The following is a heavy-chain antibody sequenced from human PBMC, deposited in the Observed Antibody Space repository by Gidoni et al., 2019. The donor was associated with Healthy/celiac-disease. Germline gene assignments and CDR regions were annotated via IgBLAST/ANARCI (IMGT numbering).Heavy chain of an antibody. Sequence: QVQLVQSGAEVKKPGSSVKVSCQASGGTFSRYTISWVRQAPGQGLEWMGRIIPILGIANYAQKFQGRVTITADKSTSTAYMELSSLRSEDTAVYYCAIPPRMGTTDYSLDYWGQGTLVTVSS. D-gene: IGHD4-4*01. J-gene: IGHJ4*02. V-gene: IGHV1-69*02. CDR2: IIPILGIA. CDR1: GGTFSRYT. CDR3: AIPPRMGTTDYSLDY.